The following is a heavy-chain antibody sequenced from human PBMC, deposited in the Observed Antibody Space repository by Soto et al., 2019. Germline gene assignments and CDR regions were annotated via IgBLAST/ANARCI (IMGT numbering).Heavy chain of an antibody. D-gene: IGHD3-22*01. CDR1: GFTVSSNY. CDR3: ARYYYDSSGYFDY. J-gene: IGHJ4*02. CDR2: IYSGGST. Sequence: GGSLRLSCAASGFTVSSNYMSWVRQAPGKGLEWVSVIYSGGSTYYADSVKGRFTISRDNSKNTLYLQMNSLRAEDTAVYYCARYYYDSSGYFDYWGQGALVTVSS. V-gene: IGHV3-53*01.